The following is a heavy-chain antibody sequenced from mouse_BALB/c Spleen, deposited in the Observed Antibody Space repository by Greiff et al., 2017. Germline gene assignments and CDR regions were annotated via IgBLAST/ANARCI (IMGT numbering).Heavy chain of an antibody. J-gene: IGHJ1*01. CDR3: ARGGNYGYDGCYFDV. CDR1: GFTFSSYA. D-gene: IGHD2-2*01. V-gene: IGHV5-6-5*01. CDR2: ISSGGST. Sequence: EVKLMESGGGLVKPGGSLKLSCAASGFTFSSYAMSWVRQTPEKRLEWVASISSGGSTYYPDSVKGRFTISRDNARNILYLQMSSLRSEDTAMYYCARGGNYGYDGCYFDVWGAGTTVTVSS.